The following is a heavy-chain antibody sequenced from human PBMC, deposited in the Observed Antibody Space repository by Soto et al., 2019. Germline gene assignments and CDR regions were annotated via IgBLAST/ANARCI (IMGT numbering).Heavy chain of an antibody. CDR3: ARDPFNIVLATDRSFDY. CDR2: IGAYNGNT. Sequence: QVQLVQSGAEVKKPGASVKVSCKASGYTFTSYGISWVRQAPGQGLEWMGWIGAYNGNTNYAQKLQGRVTMTTDTATSTAYMELRSLRSDDTAMYYCARDPFNIVLATDRSFDYWGQGTLVTVPS. J-gene: IGHJ4*02. D-gene: IGHD2-21*01. CDR1: GYTFTSYG. V-gene: IGHV1-18*01.